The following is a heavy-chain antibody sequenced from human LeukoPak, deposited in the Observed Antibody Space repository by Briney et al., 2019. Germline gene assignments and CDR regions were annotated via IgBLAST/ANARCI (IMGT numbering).Heavy chain of an antibody. CDR2: IYYRGST. Sequence: SETLSLTCTVSGGSITSSPYYWGWIRQPPGKGLEWIGTIYYRGSTYSNPSLNGRVTISLDTSKNQFSLSLRSVTAADTALYFCARHYLSDGILSTFDPWGQGTLVTVSS. J-gene: IGHJ5*02. D-gene: IGHD2-2*01. CDR1: GGSITSSPYY. V-gene: IGHV4-39*01. CDR3: ARHYLSDGILSTFDP.